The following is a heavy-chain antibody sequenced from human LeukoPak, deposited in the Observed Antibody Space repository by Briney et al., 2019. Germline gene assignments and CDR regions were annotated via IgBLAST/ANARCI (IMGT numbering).Heavy chain of an antibody. CDR2: IYYSGST. D-gene: IGHD1-7*01. CDR3: ARGPPDITGTTRWFDP. CDR1: GDSISSYY. V-gene: IGHV4-59*01. J-gene: IGHJ5*02. Sequence: PSETLSLTCAVSGDSISSYYWSWIRQPPGKGLEWIGYIYYSGSTKYSPSLKSRFTISVDTSKNQFSLKLSFVTAADTAVYYCARGPPDITGTTRWFDPWGQGTLVTVSS.